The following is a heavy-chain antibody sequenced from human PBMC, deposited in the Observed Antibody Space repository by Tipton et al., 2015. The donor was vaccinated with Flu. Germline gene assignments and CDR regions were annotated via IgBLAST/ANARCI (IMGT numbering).Heavy chain of an antibody. CDR1: GYSFTSYW. CDR2: ISGSGGST. CDR3: AKDRPPQRWLQFGWFDP. J-gene: IGHJ5*02. Sequence: QLVQSGAEVKKPGESLKISCKGSGYSFTSYWIGWVRQMPGKGLEWVSAISGSGGSTYYADSVKGRFTISRDNSKNTLYLQMNSLRAEDTAVYYCAKDRPPQRWLQFGWFDPWGQGTLVTVSS. D-gene: IGHD5-24*01. V-gene: IGHV3-23*04.